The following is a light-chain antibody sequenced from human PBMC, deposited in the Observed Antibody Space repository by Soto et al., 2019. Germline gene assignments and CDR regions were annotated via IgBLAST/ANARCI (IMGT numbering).Light chain of an antibody. J-gene: IGKJ5*01. CDR2: GAS. CDR3: QQYGSSLPIT. V-gene: IGKV3-20*01. Sequence: EIVLTQSPGTLSLSPGERATLSCRASQSVSSSYLAWYQEKPGQAPRLLIYGASSRATGIPDRLSGSGSGTDFTLTISRLEPEDFAVYHCQQYGSSLPITFGQGTRLDIK. CDR1: QSVSSSY.